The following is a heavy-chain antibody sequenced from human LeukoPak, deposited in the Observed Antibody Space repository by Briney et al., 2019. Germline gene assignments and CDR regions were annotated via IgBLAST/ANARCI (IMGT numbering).Heavy chain of an antibody. Sequence: PGSSLRCYCSPGSQTFFNYALQRVGQGPCKGLHWVAVISYDGRNKNYADSVKGRFTISRDNSKNTLYLQMNSLRAEDTAVYYCARDDLYYGSGSYYKMGFDYWGQGTLVTVSS. CDR1: SQTFFNYA. V-gene: IGHV3-30*04. J-gene: IGHJ4*02. D-gene: IGHD3-10*01. CDR2: ISYDGRNK. CDR3: ARDDLYYGSGSYYKMGFDY.